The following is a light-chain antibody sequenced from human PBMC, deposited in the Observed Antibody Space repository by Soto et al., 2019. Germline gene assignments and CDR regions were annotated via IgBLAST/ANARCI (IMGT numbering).Light chain of an antibody. Sequence: DIRMTQSPSTLSASVGDRVTITCRASETISYWLAWLQLKPGKAPKVRIYKASTLGSGVPSRFSGSGSGTEFTLTITSLQPDDFATSYCQHYNSYPLTFGGGTKVEIK. CDR1: ETISYW. CDR2: KAS. J-gene: IGKJ4*01. CDR3: QHYNSYPLT. V-gene: IGKV1-5*03.